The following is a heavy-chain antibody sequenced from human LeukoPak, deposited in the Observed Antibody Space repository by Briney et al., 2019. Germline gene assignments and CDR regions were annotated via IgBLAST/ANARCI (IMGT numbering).Heavy chain of an antibody. J-gene: IGHJ6*02. CDR3: ARDLGHYYDKARGATNYYYYGMDV. Sequence: TGGSLRLSCAASGFTFSSYDMHWVRQATGKGLEWVSAIGTAGDTYYPGSVKGRFTISRENAKNSLYLQMNSLRAGDTAVYYCARDLGHYYDKARGATNYYYYGMDVWGQGTTVTVSS. CDR2: IGTAGDT. CDR1: GFTFSSYD. D-gene: IGHD3-22*01. V-gene: IGHV3-13*01.